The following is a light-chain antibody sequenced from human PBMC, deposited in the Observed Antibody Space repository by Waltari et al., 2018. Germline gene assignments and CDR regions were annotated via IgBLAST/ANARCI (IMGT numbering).Light chain of an antibody. CDR3: QVWDNSAGVV. CDR2: KDS. J-gene: IGLJ2*01. V-gene: IGLV3-9*01. Sequence: SYEVTQPLSVSVALGQTATLTCGGNKIEDKNVHWWQKKPGQDPVLVIYKDSGRPSGIPERLTGTNSGNTATLTISGAQAGDEADYFCQVWDNSAGVVFGGGTKLTVL. CDR1: KIEDKN.